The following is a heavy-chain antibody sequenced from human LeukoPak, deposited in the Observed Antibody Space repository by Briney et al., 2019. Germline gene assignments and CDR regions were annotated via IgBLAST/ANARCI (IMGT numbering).Heavy chain of an antibody. V-gene: IGHV3-23*01. J-gene: IGHJ4*02. CDR2: ISGSGGST. Sequence: GGSLRLSCAASGFTFSSYAMSWVRQAPGKGLEWVSAISGSGGSTYYADSVKGRFTISRDNSKNTLYLQMNSLRAEDTAVYYCAKDQRYYGSGSYYGETYFDYWGQGTLVTVSS. D-gene: IGHD3-10*01. CDR1: GFTFSSYA. CDR3: AKDQRYYGSGSYYGETYFDY.